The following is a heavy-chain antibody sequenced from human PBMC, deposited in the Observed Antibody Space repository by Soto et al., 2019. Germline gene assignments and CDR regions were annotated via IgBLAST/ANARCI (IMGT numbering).Heavy chain of an antibody. V-gene: IGHV4-30-4*01. J-gene: IGHJ5*02. CDR3: GRDLTSNANCIDP. Sequence: LSLTCSVSGDYIHVGGYYWTWIRQRPGKGLEWMGYIYYTGKTYYNPSLESRLTMSVDRSKNQFSLRLTSVTAADTAVYFCGRDLTSNANCIDPWGQGTLVTVSS. D-gene: IGHD2-2*01. CDR2: IYYTGKT. CDR1: GDYIHVGGYY.